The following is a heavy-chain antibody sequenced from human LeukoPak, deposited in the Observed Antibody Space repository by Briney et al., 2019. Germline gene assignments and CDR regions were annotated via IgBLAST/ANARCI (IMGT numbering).Heavy chain of an antibody. CDR3: ASRPMYYYFWSGYSGGYYFDY. CDR1: GFTVSSNY. Sequence: PGGSLRLSCAASGFTVSSNYMSWVRQAPGKGLEWVSVIYSGGSTYYADSVKGRFTISRDNSKNTLYLQMNSLRAEDTAVYYCASRPMYYYFWSGYSGGYYFDYWGQGTLVTVSS. V-gene: IGHV3-53*01. D-gene: IGHD3-3*01. CDR2: IYSGGST. J-gene: IGHJ4*02.